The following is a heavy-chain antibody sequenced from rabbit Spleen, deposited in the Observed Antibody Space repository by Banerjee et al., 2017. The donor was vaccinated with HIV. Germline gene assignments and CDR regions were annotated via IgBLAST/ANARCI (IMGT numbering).Heavy chain of an antibody. V-gene: IGHV1S40*01. CDR2: IYIGNGLT. Sequence: QSLEESGGDLVKPGASLTLTCTASGFSFSNSQFMCWVRQAPGKGLEWIACIYIGNGLTYYPTWAKGRFTITKTSSTTVTLQLNSMTAADTATYFCARDVASGSYYDFDLWGPGTLVTVS. CDR1: GFSFSNSQF. CDR3: ARDVASGSYYDFDL. J-gene: IGHJ4*01. D-gene: IGHD8-1*01.